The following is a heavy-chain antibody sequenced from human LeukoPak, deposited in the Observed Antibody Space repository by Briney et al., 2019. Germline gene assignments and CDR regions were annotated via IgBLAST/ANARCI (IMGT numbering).Heavy chain of an antibody. CDR1: GGSISSSSYY. V-gene: IGHV4-39*07. CDR3: AKGAGPPWFDP. D-gene: IGHD6-19*01. CDR2: IYYSGST. Sequence: SETLSLTCTVSGGSISSSSYYWGWIRQPPGKGLEWIGSIYYSGSTDYNPSLTSRVTISIDTSKNQLSMQLNSVTAADTAVYYCAKGAGPPWFDPWGQGTLVTVSS. J-gene: IGHJ5*02.